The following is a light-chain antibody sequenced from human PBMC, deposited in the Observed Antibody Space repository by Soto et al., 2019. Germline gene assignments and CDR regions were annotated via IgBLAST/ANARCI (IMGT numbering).Light chain of an antibody. CDR3: MQALQTPKT. Sequence: DIVMTXXPLSLPVTPGEPASISCRSSQXLXXXXXXXYLDWYLQKPGQSPQLLIYLGSNRASGVPDRFSGSGSGTDFTLKISRVEAEDVGVYYCMQALQTPKTFGQGTKVEIK. CDR1: QXLXXXXXXXY. V-gene: IGKV2-28*01. J-gene: IGKJ1*01. CDR2: LGS.